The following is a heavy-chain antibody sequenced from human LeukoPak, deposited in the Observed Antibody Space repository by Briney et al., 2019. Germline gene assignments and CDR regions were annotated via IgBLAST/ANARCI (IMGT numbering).Heavy chain of an antibody. J-gene: IGHJ4*02. CDR1: GFTFSSYA. Sequence: GRSLRLSCAASGFTFSSYAMHWVRQAPGEGLEWGAVISYDGSNKYYADSVKGRFTISRDNSKNTLYLQMNSLRAEDTAVYYCARELGWSGYPYYFDYWGQGTLVTVSS. V-gene: IGHV3-30*01. D-gene: IGHD3-3*01. CDR3: ARELGWSGYPYYFDY. CDR2: ISYDGSNK.